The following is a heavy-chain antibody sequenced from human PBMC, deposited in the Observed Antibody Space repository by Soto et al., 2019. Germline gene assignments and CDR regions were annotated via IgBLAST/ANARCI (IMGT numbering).Heavy chain of an antibody. D-gene: IGHD6-13*01. CDR1: GGTFSSYT. CDR2: IIPILGIA. Sequence: SVKVSCKASGGTFSSYTISWVRQAPGQGLEWMGRIIPILGIANYAQKFQGRVTITADKSTSTAYMELSSLRSEDTAVYYCACHKDSTPAPYYSHGMDVWRQGTTLPVS. V-gene: IGHV1-69*02. J-gene: IGHJ6*02. CDR3: ACHKDSTPAPYYSHGMDV.